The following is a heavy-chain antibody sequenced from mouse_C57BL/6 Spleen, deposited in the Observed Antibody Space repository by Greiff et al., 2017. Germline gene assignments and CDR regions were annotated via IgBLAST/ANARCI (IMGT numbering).Heavy chain of an antibody. CDR3: ARRLFDWYFDG. CDR2: IDPSDSET. D-gene: IGHD1-1*01. CDR1: GYTFTSYW. Sequence: QVQLQQPGAELVRPGSSVKLSCKASGYTFTSYWMHWVKQRPIQGLEWIGNIDPSDSETHYNQKFKDKATLTVDKSSSTAYMQLSSLTSEDSAVYYCARRLFDWYFDGWGTGTTVTVSS. J-gene: IGHJ1*03. V-gene: IGHV1-52*01.